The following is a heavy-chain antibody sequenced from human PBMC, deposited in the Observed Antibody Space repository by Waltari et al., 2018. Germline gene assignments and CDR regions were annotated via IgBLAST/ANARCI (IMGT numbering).Heavy chain of an antibody. D-gene: IGHD3-16*02. CDR2: ISGRGGST. J-gene: IGHJ3*02. CDR3: AKAAGITFGGVIVNRDAFDI. V-gene: IGHV3-23*01. CDR1: GFTFSSYA. Sequence: EVQLLESGGGLVQPGGSLRLSCAASGFTFSSYAMSWVRQAPGKGLGWVSAISGRGGSTYYADSVKGRFTISRDNSKNTLYLQMNSLRAEDTAVYYCAKAAGITFGGVIVNRDAFDIWGQGTMVTVSS.